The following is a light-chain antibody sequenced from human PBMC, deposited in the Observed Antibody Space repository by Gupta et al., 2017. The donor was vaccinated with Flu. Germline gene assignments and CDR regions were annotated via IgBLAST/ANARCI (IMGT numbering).Light chain of an antibody. CDR1: QSIRSY. CDR3: QQLNSYPLFT. J-gene: IGKJ3*01. V-gene: IGKV1-9*01. CDR2: AAS. Sequence: SFLSASVGDRVTIASLAIQSIRSYLDWYKQEPGKALKLLIYAASTWQSAVPLRFSGSGCRTEFTLTISSRQPEDFASYHFQQLNSYPLFTSGHGTKVDIK.